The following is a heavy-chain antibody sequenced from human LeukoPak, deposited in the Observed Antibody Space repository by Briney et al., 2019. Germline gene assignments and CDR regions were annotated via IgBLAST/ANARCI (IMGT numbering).Heavy chain of an antibody. Sequence: GGSLRLSCAASGFTFSSYEFNWVRQVPGKGLEWVSYISSSSSYIYYADSVKGRFTISRDNAKNSLYLQMNSLRAEDTAVYYCARSCIAARPYYYYMDVWGKGTTVTVSS. J-gene: IGHJ6*03. CDR3: ARSCIAARPYYYYMDV. D-gene: IGHD6-6*01. CDR1: GFTFSSYE. CDR2: ISSSSSYI. V-gene: IGHV3-21*05.